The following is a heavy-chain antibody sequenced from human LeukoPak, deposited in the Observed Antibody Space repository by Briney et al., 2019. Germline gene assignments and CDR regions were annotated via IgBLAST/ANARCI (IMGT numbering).Heavy chain of an antibody. Sequence: GGSLRLSCAASGFTFSSYAMSWVRQAPGKGLEWVSAISGGGGTAYYADSVKGRFTISRDNSKNTLYLQMNSLRAEDTAVYYCAAYLWFGELSRLNWFDPWGQGTLVTVSS. CDR1: GFTFSSYA. CDR2: ISGGGGTA. V-gene: IGHV3-23*01. CDR3: AAYLWFGELSRLNWFDP. J-gene: IGHJ5*02. D-gene: IGHD3-10*01.